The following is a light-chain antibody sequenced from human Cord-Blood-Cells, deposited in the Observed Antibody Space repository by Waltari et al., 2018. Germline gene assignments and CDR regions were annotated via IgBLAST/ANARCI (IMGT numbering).Light chain of an antibody. CDR3: RQLNSYPIT. CDR1: QGISSA. CDR2: DAS. J-gene: IGKJ5*01. Sequence: AIQLTQSPSSLSASVGDRVTITCRASQGISSALAWYQQKPGKAPKLLIYDASSLESGVPSMFSGSGSGTDFTLTISSLQPEDFATYYCRQLNSYPITFGQGTRLEIK. V-gene: IGKV1-13*02.